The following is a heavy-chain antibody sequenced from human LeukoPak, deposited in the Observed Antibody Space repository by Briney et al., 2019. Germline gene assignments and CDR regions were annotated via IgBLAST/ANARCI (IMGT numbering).Heavy chain of an antibody. V-gene: IGHV3-21*01. CDR2: ISTSSRYI. D-gene: IGHD2-2*01. J-gene: IGHJ5*02. CDR3: ARADCSSSTCYLRRSWFDP. CDR1: GFTLSNDD. Sequence: GGSLRLSCAASGFTLSNDDMNWVRQAPGKGVEWVSSISTSSRYIYYKDSVRGRFTISRDDAKNSLYLEMNSLRAEDTAVYYCARADCSSSTCYLRRSWFDPWGQGTLVTVSS.